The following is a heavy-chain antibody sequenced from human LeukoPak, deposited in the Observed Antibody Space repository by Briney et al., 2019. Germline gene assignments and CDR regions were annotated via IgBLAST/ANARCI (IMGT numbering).Heavy chain of an antibody. V-gene: IGHV4-61*05. J-gene: IGHJ5*02. CDR3: ARNDYSNYYLPFFDP. CDR2: IYYSGST. D-gene: IGHD4-11*01. Sequence: PSETLSLTCTVSSGSISSSHYYWDWIRQPPGKGLEWIGYIYYSGSTNYNPSLKSRVTISVDTSKNQFSLKLSSVTAADTAVYYCARNDYSNYYLPFFDPWGQGTLVTVSS. CDR1: SGSISSSHYY.